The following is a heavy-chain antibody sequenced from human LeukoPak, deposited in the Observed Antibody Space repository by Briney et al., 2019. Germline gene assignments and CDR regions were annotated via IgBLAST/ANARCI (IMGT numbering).Heavy chain of an antibody. CDR2: ISSSSSTI. CDR3: ARDLITGGYSYGFDY. D-gene: IGHD5-18*01. CDR1: GFTFSSYS. V-gene: IGHV3-48*01. J-gene: IGHJ4*02. Sequence: PGGSLRLSCAASGFTFSSYSVNWVRQAPGKGLEWVSYISSSSSTIYYADSVKGRFTISRDNAKNSLYLQMNSLRAEDTAVYYCARDLITGGYSYGFDYWGQGTLVTVSS.